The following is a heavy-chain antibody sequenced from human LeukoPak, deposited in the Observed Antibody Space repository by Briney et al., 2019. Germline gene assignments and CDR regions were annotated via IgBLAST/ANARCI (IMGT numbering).Heavy chain of an antibody. CDR3: ARDGSHLRDLDY. J-gene: IGHJ4*02. Sequence: ASVKVSXKASGYTFTSYYMHWVRQAPGQGLEWMGIINPSGGSTSYAQKFQGRVTMTRATSTSTVYMELSSLRSEDTAVYYCARDGSHLRDLDYWGQGTLVTVSS. D-gene: IGHD4-17*01. CDR1: GYTFTSYY. CDR2: INPSGGST. V-gene: IGHV1-46*01.